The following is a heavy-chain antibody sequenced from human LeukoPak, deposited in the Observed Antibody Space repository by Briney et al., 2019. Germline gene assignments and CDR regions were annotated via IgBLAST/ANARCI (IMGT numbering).Heavy chain of an antibody. CDR2: IYYSGST. Sequence: SETLSLTCTVSGGSISSHYWSWIRQPPGKGLEWIGYIYYSGSTNYNPSLKSRVTISVDTSKNQFSLKLSSVTAADTAVYYCARARIVANAYYFDYWGQGTLVTVSS. D-gene: IGHD5-12*01. CDR1: GGSISSHY. V-gene: IGHV4-59*08. J-gene: IGHJ4*02. CDR3: ARARIVANAYYFDY.